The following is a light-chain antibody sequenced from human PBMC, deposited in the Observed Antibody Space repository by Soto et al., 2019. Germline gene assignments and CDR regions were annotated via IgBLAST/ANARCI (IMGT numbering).Light chain of an antibody. CDR1: SSDVGGYNY. J-gene: IGLJ1*01. CDR2: DVS. V-gene: IGLV2-11*01. Sequence: QSALTQPRSVSGSPGQSVTISCTGTSSDVGGYNYVSWYQQHPGKAPKLMIYDVSKRPSGVPDRFSGSKSGNTASLTISGLQAEDEAHYYCCSYAGSYTYVFGAGTKVNV. CDR3: CSYAGSYTYV.